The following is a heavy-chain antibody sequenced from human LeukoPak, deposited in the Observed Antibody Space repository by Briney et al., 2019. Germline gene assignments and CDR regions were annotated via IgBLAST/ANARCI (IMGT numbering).Heavy chain of an antibody. CDR1: GFTFSSYS. CDR3: ARDPDDSLYFDY. CDR2: ISSSSSYI. J-gene: IGHJ4*02. Sequence: GGSLRLSCAASGFTFSSYSMNWVRRAPGKGLEWVSSISSSSSYIYYADSVEGRFTISRDNAKNSLYLQMNSLRAEDTAVYYCARDPDDSLYFDYWGQGTLVTVSS. V-gene: IGHV3-21*01. D-gene: IGHD1-1*01.